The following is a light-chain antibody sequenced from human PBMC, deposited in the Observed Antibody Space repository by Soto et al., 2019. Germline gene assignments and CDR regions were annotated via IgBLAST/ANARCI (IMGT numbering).Light chain of an antibody. CDR3: SSFTTSSTVV. Sequence: QSVLTQPASVSGSPGQSITISCTGASSDIGTYNYVSWYQQHPGKAPQLMIYEVSNRFSGVSNRFSGSKSGNTASLTISGLQADDEAHYYCSSFTTSSTVVFGGGTKVTVL. J-gene: IGLJ2*01. CDR1: SSDIGTYNY. V-gene: IGLV2-14*01. CDR2: EVS.